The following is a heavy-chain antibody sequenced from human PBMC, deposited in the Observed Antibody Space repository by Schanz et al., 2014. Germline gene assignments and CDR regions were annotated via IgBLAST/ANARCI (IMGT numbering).Heavy chain of an antibody. Sequence: QVQLVQSGAEAKKPGASVKVSCKASGYTFTSYYMHWVRQAPGQGLEWMGIINPSGGSTSYAQKLQGRVTMTRDTSTSTDNKELSSVRADVSSVEYCARDGGASAGWDFWGQGTLVTVSS. V-gene: IGHV1-46*01. CDR1: GYTFTSYY. J-gene: IGHJ4*02. CDR2: INPSGGST. CDR3: ARDGGASAGWDF. D-gene: IGHD6-13*01.